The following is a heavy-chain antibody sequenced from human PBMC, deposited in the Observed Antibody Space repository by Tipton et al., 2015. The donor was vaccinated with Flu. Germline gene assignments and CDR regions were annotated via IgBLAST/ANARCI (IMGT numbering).Heavy chain of an antibody. D-gene: IGHD3-10*01. CDR2: IYTSVTT. J-gene: IGHJ4*02. V-gene: IGHV4-4*07. CDR1: GGSMGSYY. CDR3: ARASGSGTYVIFDY. Sequence: TLSLTCTVSGGSMGSYYWSWIRQPAGKGLEWIGRIYTSVTTKYKPSLESRVTMSIDTSKNQFSLKLSSVTAADTAVYYCARASGSGTYVIFDYWGQGTLVTVSS.